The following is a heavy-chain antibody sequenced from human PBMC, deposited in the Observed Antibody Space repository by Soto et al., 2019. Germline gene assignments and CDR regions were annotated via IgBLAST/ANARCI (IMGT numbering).Heavy chain of an antibody. CDR1: GFMFGSYW. J-gene: IGHJ4*02. CDR2: IKRDGSEK. V-gene: IGHV3-7*03. Sequence: EVQLVESGGGLVQPGRSLRLSCAASGFMFGSYWMTWVRHAPGKGLEWVANIKRDGSEKFYVDSVKGRFTISRDNADNSLFLHMNSLRAEDTAIYYCARVRANDYEIDYWGQGALVTVS. CDR3: ARVRANDYEIDY. D-gene: IGHD4-17*01.